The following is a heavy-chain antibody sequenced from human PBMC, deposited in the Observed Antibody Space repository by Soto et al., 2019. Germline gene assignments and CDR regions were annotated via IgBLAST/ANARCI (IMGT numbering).Heavy chain of an antibody. Sequence: SETLSLTCTVSGASISGFYWSWIRKSAGKGLEWIGRIYATGTTDYNPSLKSRVMMSVDTSKKQFSLKLRSVTAADTAVYYCVRDGTKTLRDWFDPWGQGTSVTVSS. V-gene: IGHV4-4*07. CDR1: GASISGFY. CDR2: IYATGTT. D-gene: IGHD1-1*01. CDR3: VRDGTKTLRDWFDP. J-gene: IGHJ5*02.